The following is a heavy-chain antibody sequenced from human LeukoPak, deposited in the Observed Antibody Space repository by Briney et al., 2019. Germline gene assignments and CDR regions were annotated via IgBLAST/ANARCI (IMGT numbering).Heavy chain of an antibody. Sequence: SETLSLTCTVSGGSISSYYWSWIRQPPGKGLEWIGYIYYSGSTNYNPSLKSRVTIPVDTSKNQFSLKLSSVTAADTAVYYCARVEDYYDSSGYYTLGWYFDLWGRGTLVTVSS. CDR2: IYYSGST. CDR1: GGSISSYY. J-gene: IGHJ2*01. D-gene: IGHD3-22*01. V-gene: IGHV4-59*01. CDR3: ARVEDYYDSSGYYTLGWYFDL.